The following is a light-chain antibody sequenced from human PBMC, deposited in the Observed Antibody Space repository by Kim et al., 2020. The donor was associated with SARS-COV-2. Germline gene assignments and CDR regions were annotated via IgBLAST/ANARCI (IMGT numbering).Light chain of an antibody. CDR1: QSVLYSSNSKSA. CDR2: WAS. J-gene: IGKJ2*03. CDR3: HQFFAAPTS. V-gene: IGKV4-1*01. Sequence: RATINCKSSQSVLYSSNSKSALSWYQQRSGQPPNLLLYWASTRESGVPDRFSGSGSGTDFTLTISGLQAEDVAVYYCHQFFAAPTSFGQGTKLEI.